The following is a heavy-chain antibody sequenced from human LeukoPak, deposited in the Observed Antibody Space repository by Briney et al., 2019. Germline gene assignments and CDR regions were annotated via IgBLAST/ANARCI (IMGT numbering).Heavy chain of an antibody. CDR1: GGTFSSYA. Sequence: SVKVSCKASGGTFSSYAISWVRQAPGQGLEWMGGIIPIFGTANYAQKFQGRVTITTDESTSTAYMELSSLRSDDTAVYYCARGLYCSSARCFAAQRPPYWGQGTLVTVSS. D-gene: IGHD2-2*01. J-gene: IGHJ4*02. CDR2: IIPIFGTA. V-gene: IGHV1-69*05. CDR3: ARGLYCSSARCFAAQRPPY.